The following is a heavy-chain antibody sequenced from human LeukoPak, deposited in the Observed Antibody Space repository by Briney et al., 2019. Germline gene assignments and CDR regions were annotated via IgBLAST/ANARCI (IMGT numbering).Heavy chain of an antibody. V-gene: IGHV3-23*01. J-gene: IGHJ4*02. CDR1: GFSFNNYA. Sequence: PGGSLRLSCVASGFSFNNYAITWVRQAPGKGLEWVSTIGVGDIQTFYADSVRGRFTISRDNSKKMVYLQMNSLRADDTAVYYCAKRLPAVGANFFDSWGQGTLVSVAS. D-gene: IGHD3-16*01. CDR2: IGVGDIQT. CDR3: AKRLPAVGANFFDS.